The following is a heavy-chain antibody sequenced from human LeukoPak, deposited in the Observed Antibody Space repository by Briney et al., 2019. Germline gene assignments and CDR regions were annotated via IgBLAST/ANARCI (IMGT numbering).Heavy chain of an antibody. Sequence: GASVKVSCKASGYTFTSYGISWVRQAPGQGLEWMGWISAYNGNTNYAQKLQGRVTMTTDTSTSTAYMELRSLRSDDTAVYYCARDRGLVVPLAIGYWGQGTLVTVSS. CDR1: GYTFTSYG. V-gene: IGHV1-18*01. J-gene: IGHJ4*02. CDR3: ARDRGLVVPLAIGY. CDR2: ISAYNGNT. D-gene: IGHD2-2*01.